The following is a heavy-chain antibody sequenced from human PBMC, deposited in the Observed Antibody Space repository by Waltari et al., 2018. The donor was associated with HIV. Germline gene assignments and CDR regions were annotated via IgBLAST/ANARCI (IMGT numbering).Heavy chain of an antibody. V-gene: IGHV3-30*18. CDR2: ISYDGSSK. Sequence: QVQLVESGGGVVQPGRSLRLSCAASGFTFSSYGTPWVRQAPGNGLAWVAVISYDGSSKYSADAVKGRFTISRDNSKNTLYLQMNSLRAEDTAVYYCAKDREYYDKSGYYKIDYWGQGTLVTVSS. CDR1: GFTFSSYG. J-gene: IGHJ4*02. D-gene: IGHD3-22*01. CDR3: AKDREYYDKSGYYKIDY.